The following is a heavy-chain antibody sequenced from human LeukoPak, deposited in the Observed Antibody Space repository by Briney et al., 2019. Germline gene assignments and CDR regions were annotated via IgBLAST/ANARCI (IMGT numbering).Heavy chain of an antibody. CDR1: GFTFSSHW. J-gene: IGHJ6*02. CDR3: ARVWGYYYYGMDV. D-gene: IGHD1-26*01. Sequence: PGGALRLSCAASGFTFSSHWMSWVRQAPGKGLEWVANIKQDGSEKYYVDSVKGRFTISRDNAKNSLYLQMNSLRAEDTAVYYCARVWGYYYYGMDVWGQGTTVTVSS. V-gene: IGHV3-7*01. CDR2: IKQDGSEK.